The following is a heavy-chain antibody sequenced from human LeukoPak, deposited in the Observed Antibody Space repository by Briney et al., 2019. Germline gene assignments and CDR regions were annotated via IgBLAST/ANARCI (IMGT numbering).Heavy chain of an antibody. CDR1: GFSLSTSGVG. J-gene: IGHJ5*02. D-gene: IGHD1-14*01. Sequence: SGPTLVNPTQALTLTCTFSGFSLSTSGVGVGWIRQPPGKALEWLALIYWNDDKRYSPSLKSRLTITKDTSKNQVVLTMTNMDPVDTARYYCAHRPRNRGTNNWFDPWGQGTLVTVSS. CDR3: AHRPRNRGTNNWFDP. V-gene: IGHV2-5*01. CDR2: IYWNDDK.